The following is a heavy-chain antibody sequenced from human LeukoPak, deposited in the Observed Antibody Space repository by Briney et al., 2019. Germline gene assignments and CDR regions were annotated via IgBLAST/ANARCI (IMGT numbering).Heavy chain of an antibody. Sequence: GASVKVSCKASGYTFTSYGISWVRQAPGQGLEWMGWISAYNGNTNYAQKLQGGVTMTTDTSTSTAYMELRSLRSDDTAVYYCARDYYDSSGYYPYDAFDIWGQGTMVTVSS. CDR2: ISAYNGNT. D-gene: IGHD3-22*01. V-gene: IGHV1-18*01. CDR1: GYTFTSYG. J-gene: IGHJ3*02. CDR3: ARDYYDSSGYYPYDAFDI.